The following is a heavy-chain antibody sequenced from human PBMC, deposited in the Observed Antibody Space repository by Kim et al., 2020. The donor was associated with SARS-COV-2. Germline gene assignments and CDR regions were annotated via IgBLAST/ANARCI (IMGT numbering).Heavy chain of an antibody. CDR1: GFTFDDYA. V-gene: IGHV3-9*01. J-gene: IGHJ4*02. Sequence: GGSLRLSCAASGFTFDDYAMHWVRQAPGKGLEWVSGISWNSGSIGYADSVKGRFTISRDNAKNSLYLQMNSLRAEDTALYYCAKDATYYYGSGSLFDYWGQGTLVTVSS. CDR2: ISWNSGSI. CDR3: AKDATYYYGSGSLFDY. D-gene: IGHD3-10*01.